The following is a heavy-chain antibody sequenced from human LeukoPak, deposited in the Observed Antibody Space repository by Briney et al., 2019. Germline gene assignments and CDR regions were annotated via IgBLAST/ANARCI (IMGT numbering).Heavy chain of an antibody. Sequence: GGSLRLFCAASGFTFDDYGMSWDRQAPGKGLEWVSAISGSGGSTYYADSVKGRFTISRDNSKNTLYLQMNSLRAEDTAVYYCAQTAMVKIFDYWGQGTLVTVSS. CDR1: GFTFDDYG. V-gene: IGHV3-23*01. CDR2: ISGSGGST. J-gene: IGHJ4*02. D-gene: IGHD5-18*01. CDR3: AQTAMVKIFDY.